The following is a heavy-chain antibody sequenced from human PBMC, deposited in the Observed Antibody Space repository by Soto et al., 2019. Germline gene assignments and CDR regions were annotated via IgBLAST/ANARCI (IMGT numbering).Heavy chain of an antibody. D-gene: IGHD5-18*01. CDR2: ISYDGSNK. CDR1: GFTFSSFD. CDR3: ARAPYSYEKYWYFDL. J-gene: IGHJ2*01. V-gene: IGHV3-30-3*01. Sequence: QVQLVESGGGVVQPGRSLRLSCAASGFTFSSFDMYWVRQAPGRGLEWVAVISYDGSNKYYADSVKGRFTISRDYSNNTLYLQMNSLRPDDTTIYYCARAPYSYEKYWYFDLWGRGTLVTVSS.